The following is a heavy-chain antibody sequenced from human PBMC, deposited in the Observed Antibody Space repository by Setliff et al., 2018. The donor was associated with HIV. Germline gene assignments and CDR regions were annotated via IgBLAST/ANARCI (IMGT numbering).Heavy chain of an antibody. D-gene: IGHD5-12*01. V-gene: IGHV4-31*03. CDR1: SGPISNGGFY. J-gene: IGHJ3*02. CDR3: ARGIYRPWGGYSAFATDAFET. CDR2: IYYSGGT. Sequence: PSETLSLTCTVSSGPISNGGFYWSWIRHHPGKGLEWTGYIYYSGGTYYSPSLKSRVSMSIDTFKNQFSLNLTSVTAADTAVYYCARGIYRPWGGYSAFATDAFETWGQGTLVT.